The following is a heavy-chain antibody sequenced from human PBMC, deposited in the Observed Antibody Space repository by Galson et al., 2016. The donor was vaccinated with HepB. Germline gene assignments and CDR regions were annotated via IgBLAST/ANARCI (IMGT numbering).Heavy chain of an antibody. V-gene: IGHV3-53*01. D-gene: IGHD3-9*01. Sequence: SLRLSCAASGFIVSSNYMSWVRQAPGKGLEWVSVIYSGGTTYYADSVKGRFTISRDNSKNTLYLQLNSLRAEDTAVYYCARGHYDILTGYYGARDYWGQGTLVTVSS. CDR2: IYSGGTT. CDR3: ARGHYDILTGYYGARDY. CDR1: GFIVSSNY. J-gene: IGHJ4*02.